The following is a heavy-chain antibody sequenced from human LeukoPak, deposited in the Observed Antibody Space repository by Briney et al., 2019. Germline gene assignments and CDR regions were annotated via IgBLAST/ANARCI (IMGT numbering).Heavy chain of an antibody. Sequence: SETLSLTCTVPGGSISSYYWSWIRQPPGKGLEWIGDIYYSGSTNYNPSLKSRVTMSVDTSKNQFSLRLNSVTAADTAVYYCARRRSGLDWFDPWGQGTLVTVSS. D-gene: IGHD6-19*01. CDR3: ARRRSGLDWFDP. J-gene: IGHJ5*02. CDR2: IYYSGST. V-gene: IGHV4-59*08. CDR1: GGSISSYY.